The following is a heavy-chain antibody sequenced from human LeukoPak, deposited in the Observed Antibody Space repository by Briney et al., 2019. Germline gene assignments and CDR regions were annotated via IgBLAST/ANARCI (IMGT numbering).Heavy chain of an antibody. J-gene: IGHJ4*01. Sequence: PSETLSLTCTVSGGSISSYYWSWIRQPPGEGLEWVGYIYYSGITNYNPSLKSRVTISVDTSKNQLSLKLSSVTAADTAVYYCARRPIVRGVNRDYWGQGTLVTVSS. CDR1: GGSISSYY. CDR3: ARRPIVRGVNRDY. D-gene: IGHD3-10*01. CDR2: IYYSGIT. V-gene: IGHV4-59*12.